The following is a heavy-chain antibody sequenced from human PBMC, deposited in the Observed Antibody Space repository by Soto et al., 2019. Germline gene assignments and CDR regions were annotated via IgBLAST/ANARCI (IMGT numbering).Heavy chain of an antibody. V-gene: IGHV4-59*08. J-gene: IGHJ4*02. CDR3: ARLGGYYQAFDS. Sequence: PSETLSLTCTVSGGSIRDYYWGWIRQSPGKGLEWIGYIYYTGTTKYNPSLKSRVTISVDSSKNQFSLKPDSVTAADTAVYYCARLGGYYQAFDSWGQGTLVTVS. CDR1: GGSIRDYY. CDR2: IYYTGTT. D-gene: IGHD3-22*01.